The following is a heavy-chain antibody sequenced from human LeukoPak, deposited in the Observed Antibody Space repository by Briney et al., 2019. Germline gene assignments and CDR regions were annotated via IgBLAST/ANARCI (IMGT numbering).Heavy chain of an antibody. CDR2: IQQHGSET. V-gene: IGHV3-7*01. J-gene: IGHJ4*02. D-gene: IGHD2-15*01. Sequence: GGSLRLSCAASGFTVRSYSMDWVRQAPGKGLEWVANIQQHGSETYYGDSVKGRFTISRDNAKNTLYLQMNSLRAEDTALYYCATSARTYLGSSLDYWGQGTLVTVSS. CDR3: ATSARTYLGSSLDY. CDR1: GFTVRSYS.